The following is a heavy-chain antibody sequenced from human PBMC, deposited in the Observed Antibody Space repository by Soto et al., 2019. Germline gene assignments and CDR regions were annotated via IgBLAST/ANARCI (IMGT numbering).Heavy chain of an antibody. CDR3: ARGNYDYVWGSYRPDY. CDR1: GCTFSSYA. V-gene: IGHV1-69*06. CDR2: IIPIFGTA. Sequence: SVKVSCKASGCTFSSYAISCVRQAPGQGLEWMGGIIPIFGTANYAQKFQGRVTITADKSTSTAYMELSSLRSEDTAVYYCARGNYDYVWGSYRPDYWGQGTLVTVSS. J-gene: IGHJ4*02. D-gene: IGHD3-16*02.